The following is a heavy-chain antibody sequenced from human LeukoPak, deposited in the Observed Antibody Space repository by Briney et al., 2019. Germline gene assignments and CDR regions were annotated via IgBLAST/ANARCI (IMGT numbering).Heavy chain of an antibody. V-gene: IGHV3-23*01. CDR1: GFTFSSFA. D-gene: IGHD4-23*01. Sequence: GGSRRLSCVDSGFTFSSFAMSWVRQAPGRGLEWVSTISSSGSTTYYIDSVKGRFTISRDNSRNTLYLQLNSLRGEDTAVYYCARETPAFDYWGQGTLVTVS. CDR2: ISSSGSTT. J-gene: IGHJ4*02. CDR3: ARETPAFDY.